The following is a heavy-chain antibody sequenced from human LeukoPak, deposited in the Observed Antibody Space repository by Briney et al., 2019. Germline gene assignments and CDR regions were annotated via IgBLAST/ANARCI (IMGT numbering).Heavy chain of an antibody. Sequence: GGSLRLSCAASGLTFSSHWMHWVRHAPGKGLVWVSRITNDGSSTTYADSVKGRFTISRDNAKNMLYLQMNSLKTEDTAVYYCTRPSYDSSVSGVVYWGQGTLVTVSS. CDR2: ITNDGSST. J-gene: IGHJ4*02. V-gene: IGHV3-74*01. D-gene: IGHD3-22*01. CDR1: GLTFSSHW. CDR3: TRPSYDSSVSGVVY.